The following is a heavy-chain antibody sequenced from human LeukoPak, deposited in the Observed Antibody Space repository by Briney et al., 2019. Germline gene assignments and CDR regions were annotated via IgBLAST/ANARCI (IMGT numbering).Heavy chain of an antibody. V-gene: IGHV3-21*01. CDR3: ARDIRNPGYSYGYVTAFDI. CDR1: GFTFSSYS. Sequence: PGGYLRLSCAASGFTFSSYSMNWVRQAPGKGLEWVSSTSSSSSYIYYADSVKGRFTISRDNAKNSLYLQMNSLRAEDTAVYYCARDIRNPGYSYGYVTAFDIWGQGTMVTVSS. CDR2: TSSSSSYI. J-gene: IGHJ3*02. D-gene: IGHD5-18*01.